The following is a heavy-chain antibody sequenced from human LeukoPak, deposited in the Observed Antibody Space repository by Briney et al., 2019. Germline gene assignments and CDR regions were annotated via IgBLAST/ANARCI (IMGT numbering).Heavy chain of an antibody. CDR3: ARDKRKGIVGSTKSYFDY. Sequence: GGSLRLSCAASGFTFSTFAMIWVRQPPGKGLEWVSSIFPSGGEIHYADSVRGRFTISRDNAKNSVSLQMNSLRAEDTAVYYCARDKRKGIVGSTKSYFDYWAREPWSPSPQ. CDR2: IFPSGGEI. J-gene: IGHJ4*02. CDR1: GFTFSTFA. V-gene: IGHV3-21*01. D-gene: IGHD1-26*01.